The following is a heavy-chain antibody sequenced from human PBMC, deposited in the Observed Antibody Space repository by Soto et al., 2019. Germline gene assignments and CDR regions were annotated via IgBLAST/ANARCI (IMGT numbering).Heavy chain of an antibody. V-gene: IGHV3-23*01. CDR2: ISGSGDNT. CDR1: GLTFSSYV. D-gene: IGHD3-22*01. J-gene: IGHJ5*02. Sequence: EVQLLESGGGLVQPGGSLRLSCAASGLTFSSYVMSWVRQAPGKGLEWVSGISGSGDNTYYADSVKGRFTISRDNSKNTLFLQMNSLRAEDTALYFCAKEMGDYYDSSGSWFDPWGQGTLVTVSS. CDR3: AKEMGDYYDSSGSWFDP.